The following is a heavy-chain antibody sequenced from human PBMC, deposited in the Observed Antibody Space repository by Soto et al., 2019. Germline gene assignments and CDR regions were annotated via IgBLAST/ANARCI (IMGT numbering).Heavy chain of an antibody. D-gene: IGHD1-1*01. Sequence: GGSLRLSCAASGFTRRDYSMNWVRQAPGKGLEWVAYTSSRNSFVQYADSVKGRFTISRDNAKNSLYLQMSSLRDEDAAVYYCARERWYKLDYWGPGTLVTVSS. CDR1: GFTRRDYS. CDR3: ARERWYKLDY. J-gene: IGHJ4*02. V-gene: IGHV3-48*02. CDR2: TSSRNSFV.